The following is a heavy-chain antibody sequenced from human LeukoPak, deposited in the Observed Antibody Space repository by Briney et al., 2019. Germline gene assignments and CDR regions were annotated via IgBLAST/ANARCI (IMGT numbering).Heavy chain of an antibody. V-gene: IGHV3-23*01. Sequence: PGGCLRLSCTASGFTFSTYAMTWVRQAPGKGLDWVSAIGAGGADTYYADSAKGRFTVSRDNSKNTLYLQMSSLRADDTAVYFCAKRPRDSSGYYLGAFDGWGQGTTVTVSS. CDR2: IGAGGADT. D-gene: IGHD3-22*01. J-gene: IGHJ3*01. CDR1: GFTFSTYA. CDR3: AKRPRDSSGYYLGAFDG.